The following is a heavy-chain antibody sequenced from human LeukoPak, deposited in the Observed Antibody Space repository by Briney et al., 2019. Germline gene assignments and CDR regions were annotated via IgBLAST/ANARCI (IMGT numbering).Heavy chain of an antibody. J-gene: IGHJ4*02. CDR2: MNPNSGNT. CDR3: ARGRNGFGLSDY. CDR1: GYTFTSYD. D-gene: IGHD2-8*01. Sequence: ASVKVSCKASGYTFTSYDINWVRQATGQGLEWMGWMNPNSGNTGYAQKFQGRATMTRNTSISTAYMELSSLRSEDTAVYYCARGRNGFGLSDYWGQGTLVTVSS. V-gene: IGHV1-8*01.